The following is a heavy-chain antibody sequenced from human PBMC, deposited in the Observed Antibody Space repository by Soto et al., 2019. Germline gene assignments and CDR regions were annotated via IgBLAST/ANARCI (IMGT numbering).Heavy chain of an antibody. CDR2: IIPIFGIA. J-gene: IGHJ6*02. Sequence: GASVKVSCKASGGTFSRYSITWVRQAPGHGLEWIGRIIPIFGIASYAQKFQGWVTMTRDTSISTAYMELSRLRSDDTAVYYCARDSPVAYGMDVWGQGTTVTVSS. CDR1: GGTFSRYS. CDR3: ARDSPVAYGMDV. V-gene: IGHV1-69*04.